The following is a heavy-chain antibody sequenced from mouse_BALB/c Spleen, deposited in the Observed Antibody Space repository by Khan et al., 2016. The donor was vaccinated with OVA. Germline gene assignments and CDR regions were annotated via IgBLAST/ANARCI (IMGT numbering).Heavy chain of an antibody. J-gene: IGHJ3*01. Sequence: QIQLVQSGAELVRPGVSVKISCKASGYTFTDYAMHWVKQRHAKSLEWIGVISTNYGDADYNQKFPGKASMTVDRSSSTVYMELARLTSEDSASYYCVRGGKFAYWGQGTLVTVSA. V-gene: IGHV1S137*01. CDR2: ISTNYGDA. D-gene: IGHD1-1*02. CDR3: VRGGKFAY. CDR1: GYTFTDYA.